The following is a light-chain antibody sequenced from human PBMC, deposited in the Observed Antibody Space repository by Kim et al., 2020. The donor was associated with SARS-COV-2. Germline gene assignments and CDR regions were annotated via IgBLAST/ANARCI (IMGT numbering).Light chain of an antibody. CDR2: CAS. CDR3: EQNGSSPAT. J-gene: IGKJ1*01. Sequence: EIVLTQSPGTLSLSPGERATLSCRASQTVTSNYLAWYQQKPGQAPRLLIYCASSRATGISDRFSGSGSGTDFTLTISRLGPEDFAVYYCEQNGSSPATFGQGTKVDIK. CDR1: QTVTSNY. V-gene: IGKV3-20*01.